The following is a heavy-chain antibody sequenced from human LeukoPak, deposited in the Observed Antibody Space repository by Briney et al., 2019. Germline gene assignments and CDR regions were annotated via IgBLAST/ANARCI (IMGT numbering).Heavy chain of an antibody. V-gene: IGHV3-30*04. CDR3: AGEPRGSDCRFDY. Sequence: GGSLRLSCAASGFTFSRYSMHWVRQAPGKGLEWVAVILHDGRNEHCADSVQGRFTISRDNSKDILYLHINSPRTEDTAVYYCAGEPRGSDCRFDYWGQGTLVTVSS. CDR1: GFTFSRYS. J-gene: IGHJ4*02. D-gene: IGHD2-21*02. CDR2: ILHDGRNE.